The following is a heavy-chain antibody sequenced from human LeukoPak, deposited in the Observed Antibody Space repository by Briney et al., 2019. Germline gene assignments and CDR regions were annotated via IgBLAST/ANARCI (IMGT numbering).Heavy chain of an antibody. CDR3: AKGYASVITTDWFDP. J-gene: IGHJ5*02. Sequence: GRSLRLSCAASGFTFDDYAMHWVRQAPGKGLEWVSGISWNSGSIGYADSVKGRFTISRDNAKNSLYLQMNSLRAEDTALYYCAKGYASVITTDWFDPWGQGTLVTVSS. D-gene: IGHD3-22*01. CDR2: ISWNSGSI. V-gene: IGHV3-9*01. CDR1: GFTFDDYA.